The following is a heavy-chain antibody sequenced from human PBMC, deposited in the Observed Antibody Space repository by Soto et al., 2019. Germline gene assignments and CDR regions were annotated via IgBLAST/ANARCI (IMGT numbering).Heavy chain of an antibody. D-gene: IGHD5-12*01. CDR2: IWYDGSNK. CDR1: GFTFSSYG. V-gene: IGHV3-33*01. CDR3: ARDLLGGGYNLFY. Sequence: PGGSLRLSCAASGFTFSSYGMHWVRQAPGKGLEWVAVIWYDGSNKYYADSVKGRFTISRDNSKNTLYLQMNSLIAEDTAVYYCARDLLGGGYNLFYWGQGTLVIVSS. J-gene: IGHJ4*02.